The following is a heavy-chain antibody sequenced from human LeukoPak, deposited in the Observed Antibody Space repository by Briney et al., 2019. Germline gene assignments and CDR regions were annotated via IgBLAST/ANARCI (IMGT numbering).Heavy chain of an antibody. CDR3: ARDASAYCGGDCLWYFDL. Sequence: SETLSLTCTVSGGSISSSSYYWGWIRQPPGKGLEWIGYIYYSGSTNYNPSLRSRVTISVDTSKNQFSLKLSSVTAADTAVYYCARDASAYCGGDCLWYFDLWGRGTLVTVSS. CDR2: IYYSGST. J-gene: IGHJ2*01. V-gene: IGHV4-61*01. CDR1: GGSISSSSYY. D-gene: IGHD2-21*02.